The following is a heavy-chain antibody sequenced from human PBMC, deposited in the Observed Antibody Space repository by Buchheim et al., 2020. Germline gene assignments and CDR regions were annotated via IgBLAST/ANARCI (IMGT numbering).Heavy chain of an antibody. Sequence: EVQLVESGGGLVKPGGSLRLSCAASGFTFSSYSMNWVRQAPGKGLEWVSSMSSSSSYIYYADSVKGRFTSSRDNATNSLNLQMNSLRAEDTAVYYCASMLGYCSSTSCSDSDDYYYYGMDVWGQGTT. CDR1: GFTFSSYS. J-gene: IGHJ6*02. V-gene: IGHV3-21*01. CDR3: ASMLGYCSSTSCSDSDDYYYYGMDV. D-gene: IGHD2-2*01. CDR2: MSSSSSYI.